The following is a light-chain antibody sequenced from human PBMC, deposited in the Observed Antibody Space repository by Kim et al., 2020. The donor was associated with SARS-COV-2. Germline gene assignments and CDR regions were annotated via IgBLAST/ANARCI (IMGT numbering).Light chain of an antibody. CDR1: SSNIGNYY. V-gene: IGLV1-51*01. CDR2: DND. Sequence: QSVLTQPPSVSAAPGQKVTISCSGSSSNIGNYYESWYQHLPGTAPKLLIYDNDKRPSGIPDRFSGSKSGTSATLGITGLQTGDETDYYCGTWDSSLSVWVFGGGTQLTVL. J-gene: IGLJ3*02. CDR3: GTWDSSLSVWV.